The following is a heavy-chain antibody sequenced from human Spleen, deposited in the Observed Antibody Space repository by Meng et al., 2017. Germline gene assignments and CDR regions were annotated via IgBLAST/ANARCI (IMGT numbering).Heavy chain of an antibody. J-gene: IGHJ4*02. CDR3: ARDPRWYYDSSGWGVEGYFDY. D-gene: IGHD3-22*01. CDR2: INWNGGNT. Sequence: GESLKISCAASGFTFDDYGMNWVRQAPGQGLEWVSGINWNGGNTGYADSVKGRFTISRDNAQNSLYLQMNSLRAEDTALYYCARDPRWYYDSSGWGVEGYFDYWGQGTLVTVSS. V-gene: IGHV3-20*04. CDR1: GFTFDDYG.